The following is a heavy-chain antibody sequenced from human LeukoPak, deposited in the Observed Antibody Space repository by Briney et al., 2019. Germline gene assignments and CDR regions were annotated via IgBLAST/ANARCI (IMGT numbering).Heavy chain of an antibody. Sequence: QPGGSLRLSCAASGFSFISYWMSWVRQAPGKGLEWVANIKQDGSAKSYVDSVKGRFTISRDNAKNSLYLQLNSLRAEDTAVYYCAGCAGNSCYFDYWGQGTLVIVSS. CDR2: IKQDGSAK. V-gene: IGHV3-7*01. CDR3: AGCAGNSCYFDY. J-gene: IGHJ4*02. D-gene: IGHD1-1*01. CDR1: GFSFISYW.